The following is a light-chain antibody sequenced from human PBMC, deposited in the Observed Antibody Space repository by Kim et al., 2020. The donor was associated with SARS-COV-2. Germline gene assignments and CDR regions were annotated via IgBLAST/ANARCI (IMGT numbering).Light chain of an antibody. V-gene: IGKV1-5*03. J-gene: IGKJ4*01. CDR3: QQYTSYPLT. CDR2: EAS. CDR1: ERIGNM. Sequence: ASVGDRVTITCRGSERIGNMLAWYQQKPEKAPKFLIYEASSLESGVPSRFSGSGSGTEFTLTISSLEPDDLATYYCQQYTSYPLTFGGGTKVDIK.